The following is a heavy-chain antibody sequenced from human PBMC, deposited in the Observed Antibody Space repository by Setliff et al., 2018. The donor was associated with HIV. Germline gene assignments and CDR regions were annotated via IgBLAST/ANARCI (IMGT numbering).Heavy chain of an antibody. CDR2: LSATGTTV. CDR3: ARDNSYYYGSGGHYYYAMDV. J-gene: IGHJ6*02. D-gene: IGHD3-10*01. Sequence: GGSLRLSCAVSEVIVSNNYMSWVRQAPGGGLEWLSYLSATGTTVSCADSVRGRFIISRDSVRNVLYLQMNSLRAEDTAVYYCARDNSYYYGSGGHYYYAMDVWGQGTTVTVSS. CDR1: EVIVSNNY. V-gene: IGHV3-11*04.